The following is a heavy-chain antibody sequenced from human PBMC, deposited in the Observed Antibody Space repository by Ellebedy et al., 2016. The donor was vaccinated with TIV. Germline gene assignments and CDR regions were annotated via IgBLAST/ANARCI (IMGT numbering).Heavy chain of an antibody. CDR3: AKGRGGGSDSSAPRYYFDS. V-gene: IGHV3-23*01. J-gene: IGHJ4*02. CDR1: GFTFSSYA. Sequence: PGGSLRLSCAASGFTFSSYAMSRVRPAPGKGLEWVSTISHNGSRTYYADSVEGRFTISRDTSKKTLYLQMNSLRAEDTAIYYCAKGRGGGSDSSAPRYYFDSWGLGTLVTVSS. CDR2: ISHNGSRT. D-gene: IGHD6-19*01.